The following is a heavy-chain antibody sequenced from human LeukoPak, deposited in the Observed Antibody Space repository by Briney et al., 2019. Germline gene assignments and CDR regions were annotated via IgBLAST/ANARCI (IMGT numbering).Heavy chain of an antibody. Sequence: ASVKVSCKASGYTFTNYHINWVRQATGQGLEWMGWMNPNSGNTGYAQKFQGRVTMTTDTSTSTAYMELRSLRSDDTAVYYCARVKVGATQYFDYWGQGTLVTVSS. J-gene: IGHJ4*02. D-gene: IGHD1-26*01. CDR3: ARVKVGATQYFDY. CDR1: GYTFTNYH. CDR2: MNPNSGNT. V-gene: IGHV1-8*01.